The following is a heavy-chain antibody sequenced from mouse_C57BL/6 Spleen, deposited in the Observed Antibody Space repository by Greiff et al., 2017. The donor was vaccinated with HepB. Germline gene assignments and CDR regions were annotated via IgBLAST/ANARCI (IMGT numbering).Heavy chain of an antibody. D-gene: IGHD2-4*01. CDR2: IWRGGST. CDR3: AKKTNYDYDGYYAMDY. CDR1: GFSLTSYG. Sequence: QVQLQQSGPGLVQPSQSLSITCTVSGFSLTSYGVHWVRQSPGKGLEWLGVIWRGGSTDYNAAFMSRLSITKDNSKSQVFFKMNSLQADDTAIYYCAKKTNYDYDGYYAMDYWGQGTSVTVSS. V-gene: IGHV2-5*01. J-gene: IGHJ4*01.